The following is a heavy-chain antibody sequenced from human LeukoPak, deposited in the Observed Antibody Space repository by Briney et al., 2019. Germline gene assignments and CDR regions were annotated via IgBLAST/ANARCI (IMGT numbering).Heavy chain of an antibody. Sequence: GGSLRLSCAASGISFRSYGMHWVRQAPGKGLEWVTFIWYDASNKYYAESVKGRFTISRDNSRTAVFLQMNSLRAEDTAIYYCATDISTHYFGSWGQGTLVTVSS. CDR3: ATDISTHYFGS. V-gene: IGHV3-30*02. CDR2: IWYDASNK. J-gene: IGHJ4*02. D-gene: IGHD3-9*01. CDR1: GISFRSYG.